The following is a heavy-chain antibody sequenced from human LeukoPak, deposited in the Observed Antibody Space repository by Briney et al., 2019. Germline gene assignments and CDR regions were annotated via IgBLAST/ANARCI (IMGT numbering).Heavy chain of an antibody. CDR1: GYTFTGYY. CDR2: INPNSGGT. CDR3: AREWAVVAATLSAFDI. Sequence: ASVKVSCKASGYTFTGYYMHWVRQAPGQGLEWMGWINPNSGGTNYAQKFQGRVTMTRDTSISTAYMELSRLRSDDTAVYYCAREWAVVAATLSAFDIWGQGTMVTVSS. D-gene: IGHD2-15*01. J-gene: IGHJ3*02. V-gene: IGHV1-2*02.